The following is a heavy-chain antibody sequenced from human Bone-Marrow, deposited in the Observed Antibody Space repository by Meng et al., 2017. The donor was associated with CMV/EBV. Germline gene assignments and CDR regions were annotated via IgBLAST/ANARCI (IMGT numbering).Heavy chain of an antibody. J-gene: IGHJ6*02. CDR1: RYTFTGYY. CDR2: INANRGGT. V-gene: IGHV1-2*02. CDR3: ARVGCSGGSCYPPPPYYYGMDV. D-gene: IGHD2-15*01. Sequence: ASVKVSCKASRYTFTGYYIHWVRQAPGQGLEWMGWINANRGGTSYAQKFQGRVTMTRDTSISTAYMELSRLRSDDTAVYYCARVGCSGGSCYPPPPYYYGMDVWGQGTTVTVSS.